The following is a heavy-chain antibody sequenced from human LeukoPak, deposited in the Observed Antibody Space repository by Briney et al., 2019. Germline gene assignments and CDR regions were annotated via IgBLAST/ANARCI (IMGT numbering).Heavy chain of an antibody. J-gene: IGHJ4*02. CDR2: IHPEVNEK. V-gene: IGHV3-7*04. D-gene: IGHD3-16*01. Sequence: GGSLRLSCAASGFTFRNFWMSWVRQAPGRGLEWVANIHPEVNEKYHVESVKGRFTISRDDPKRSLFLQMNGLRVEETAVYYCARGDAVSGDHWGQGTLVTASS. CDR1: GFTFRNFW. CDR3: ARGDAVSGDH.